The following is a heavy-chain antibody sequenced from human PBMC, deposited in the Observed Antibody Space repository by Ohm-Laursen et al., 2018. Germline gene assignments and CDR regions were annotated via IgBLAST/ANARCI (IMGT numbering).Heavy chain of an antibody. CDR1: GYTFTGYY. CDR3: AREGTACSGGSCYSPDY. V-gene: IGHV1-2*02. Sequence: GSSVKVSCKASGYTFTGYYMHWVRQAPGQGLEWMGWINPNSGGTNYAQKFQGRVTMTRDTSISTAYMELSRPRSDDTAVYYCAREGTACSGGSCYSPDYWGQGTLVTVSS. J-gene: IGHJ4*02. CDR2: INPNSGGT. D-gene: IGHD2-15*01.